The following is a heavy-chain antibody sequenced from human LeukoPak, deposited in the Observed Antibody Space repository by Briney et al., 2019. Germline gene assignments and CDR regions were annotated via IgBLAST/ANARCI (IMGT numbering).Heavy chain of an antibody. CDR1: GGSISSSSYY. CDR3: ARQRDWGWYFDY. CDR2: IYYSGST. D-gene: IGHD2-8*02. Sequence: MPSETLSLTCTVSGGSISSSSYYWGWIRQPPGKGLEWIGSIYYSGSTNYNPSLKSRVTISVDTSKNQFSLKLSSVTAADTAVYYCARQRDWGWYFDYWGQGTLVTVSS. V-gene: IGHV4-39*01. J-gene: IGHJ4*02.